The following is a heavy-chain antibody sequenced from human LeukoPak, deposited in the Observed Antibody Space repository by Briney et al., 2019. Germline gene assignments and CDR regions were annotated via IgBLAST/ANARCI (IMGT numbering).Heavy chain of an antibody. CDR2: INAGNGNT. CDR3: ARAANYVTIFGVVTPGAFDT. D-gene: IGHD3-3*01. Sequence: ASVKVSCKASGYTFTSYAMHWVRQAPGQRLEWMGWINAGNGNTKYSQKFQGRVTITRDTSASTAYMELSSLRSEDTAVYYCARAANYVTIFGVVTPGAFDTWGQGTMVTVSS. CDR1: GYTFTSYA. J-gene: IGHJ3*02. V-gene: IGHV1-3*01.